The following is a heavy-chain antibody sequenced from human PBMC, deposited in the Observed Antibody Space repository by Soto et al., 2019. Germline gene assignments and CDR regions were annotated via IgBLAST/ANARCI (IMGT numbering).Heavy chain of an antibody. V-gene: IGHV1-18*04. CDR1: GYNLSPYT. J-gene: IGHJ4*02. CDR2: ISAKNGNT. D-gene: IGHD3-22*01. Sequence: QVHLVQSGGAVKKPGASVIVSCKTSGYNLSPYTINWVRQAPGHGLEWIGWISAKNGNTDYPRKFQGRVTVTMDTSTTTSYMEVRNRRADDTAVYYCASGYFDHFFDFWGQVTLVTVSS. CDR3: ASGYFDHFFDF.